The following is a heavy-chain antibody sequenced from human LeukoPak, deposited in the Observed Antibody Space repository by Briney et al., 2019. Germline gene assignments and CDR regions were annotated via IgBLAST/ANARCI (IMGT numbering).Heavy chain of an antibody. CDR1: GYSISSGYY. D-gene: IGHD2-2*02. Sequence: SETLSLTCTVSGYSISSGYYWGWIRQPPGKGLEWIGSIYHSGSTYYNPSLKSRVTISVDTSKNQFSLKLSSVTAADTAVYYCARCYSYYYYMDVWGKGTTVTVSS. V-gene: IGHV4-38-2*02. J-gene: IGHJ6*03. CDR2: IYHSGST. CDR3: ARCYSYYYYMDV.